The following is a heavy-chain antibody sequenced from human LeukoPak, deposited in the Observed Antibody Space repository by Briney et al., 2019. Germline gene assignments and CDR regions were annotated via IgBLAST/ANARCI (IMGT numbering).Heavy chain of an antibody. CDR2: IYYSGST. D-gene: IGHD7-27*01. V-gene: IGHV4-34*01. CDR1: GGSFSGYY. Sequence: SETLSLTCAVYGGSFSGYYWSWIRQPPGKGLEWIGYIYYSGSTYYNPSLKSRVTISVDTSKNQFSLKLSSVTAADTAVYYCARDGEGRVPLDPWGQGTLVTVSS. J-gene: IGHJ5*02. CDR3: ARDGEGRVPLDP.